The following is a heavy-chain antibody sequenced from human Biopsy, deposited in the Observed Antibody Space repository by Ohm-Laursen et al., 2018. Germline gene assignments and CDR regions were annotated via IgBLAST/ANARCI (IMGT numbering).Heavy chain of an antibody. CDR1: GGSISSFY. Sequence: SDTLSLTCAVSGGSISSFYWTWIRQPPGKGPEWIGDISDSGSTNYKPSLKSRVNISVDTSKNQFSLNLSSVTAADTAVYYCARRGSGGRSFDHWGQGTLVTVSS. D-gene: IGHD2-15*01. CDR3: ARRGSGGRSFDH. J-gene: IGHJ4*02. CDR2: ISDSGST. V-gene: IGHV4-59*08.